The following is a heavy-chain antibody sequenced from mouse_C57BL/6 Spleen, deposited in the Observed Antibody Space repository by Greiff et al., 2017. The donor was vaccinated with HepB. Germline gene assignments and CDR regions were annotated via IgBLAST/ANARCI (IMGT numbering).Heavy chain of an antibody. V-gene: IGHV1-69*01. CDR2: IDPSDSYT. CDR3: ALVTTVVAGGFDY. Sequence: VQLQQSGAELVMPGASVKLSCKASGYTFTSYWMHWVKQRPGQGLEWIGEIDPSDSYTNYNQKFKGKSTLTVDKSSSTAYMQLSSLTSEDSAVYYCALVTTVVAGGFDYWGQGTTLTVSS. J-gene: IGHJ2*01. D-gene: IGHD1-1*01. CDR1: GYTFTSYW.